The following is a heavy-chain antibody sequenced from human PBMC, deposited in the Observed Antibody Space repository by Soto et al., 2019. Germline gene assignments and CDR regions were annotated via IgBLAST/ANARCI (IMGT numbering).Heavy chain of an antibody. CDR1: GGSFSDYY. V-gene: IGHV4-34*01. Sequence: SETLSLTCAVYGGSFSDYYWSWIRQPPGKGLEWIGEIYHSGSTNYNPSLKSRVTISVDTSKKQFSLKLTSVTAADTAVYYCARGLKYCSGGTCPHTEYFQHWGQGTLVTVSS. J-gene: IGHJ1*01. CDR3: ARGLKYCSGGTCPHTEYFQH. D-gene: IGHD2-15*01. CDR2: IYHSGST.